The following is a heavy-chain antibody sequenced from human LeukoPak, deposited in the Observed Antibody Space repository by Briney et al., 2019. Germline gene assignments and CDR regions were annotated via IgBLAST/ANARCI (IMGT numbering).Heavy chain of an antibody. Sequence: GGSLRLSCAASGFTFSIYWMSWVRHAPGKGLEGVANIKQDGSEKYYVDSVKGRFTISRDNAKNSLYLQMNSLRAEDTAVYYCAKDLSPYYNYMDVWGKGTTVTISS. J-gene: IGHJ6*03. CDR2: IKQDGSEK. CDR3: AKDLSPYYNYMDV. V-gene: IGHV3-7*01. CDR1: GFTFSIYW.